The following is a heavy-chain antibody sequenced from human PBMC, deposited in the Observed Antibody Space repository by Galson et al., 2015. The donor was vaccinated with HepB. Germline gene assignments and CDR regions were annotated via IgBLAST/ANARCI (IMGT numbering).Heavy chain of an antibody. CDR1: GFTFSSYW. J-gene: IGHJ4*02. D-gene: IGHD4-17*01. V-gene: IGHV3-7*01. CDR2: IRQDGSEK. Sequence: SLRLSCAASGFTFSSYWMSWVRQAPGKGLEWVANIRQDGSEKYYGDSVKGRFTISRDNAKNSLYLQMNSLRAEDTAVYYCARAPDYGDYIDYWCQGTLVTVSP. CDR3: ARAPDYGDYIDY.